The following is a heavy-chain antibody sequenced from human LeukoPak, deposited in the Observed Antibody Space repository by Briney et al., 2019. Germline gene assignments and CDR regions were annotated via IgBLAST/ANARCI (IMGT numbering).Heavy chain of an antibody. CDR1: GFTFSSHG. J-gene: IGHJ4*02. CDR3: ARDGTGPNSGWYIH. Sequence: PGGSLRLSCAASGFTFSSHGMHWVRQAPGKGLEWVAVIWYDGSNKYYADSVKGRFTISRDNSKNTLYLQMNSLRAEDTAVYYCARDGTGPNSGWYIHWGQGALVTVSP. D-gene: IGHD6-19*01. CDR2: IWYDGSNK. V-gene: IGHV3-33*01.